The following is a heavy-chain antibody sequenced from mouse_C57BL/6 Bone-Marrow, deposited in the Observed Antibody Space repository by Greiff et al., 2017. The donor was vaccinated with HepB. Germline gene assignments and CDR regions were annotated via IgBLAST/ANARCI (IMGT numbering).Heavy chain of an antibody. Sequence: EVKLVESGGGLVQPGGSLKLSCAASGFTFSDYGMAWVRQAPRKGPEWVAFISNLAYSIYYADTVTGRFTISREKSKNTLYLEMSSRRSEDTAMYYCARNSDLYGSSALFGYWGQGTLVTVSA. CDR1: GFTFSDYG. CDR3: ARNSDLYGSSALFGY. V-gene: IGHV5-15*01. J-gene: IGHJ3*01. CDR2: ISNLAYSI. D-gene: IGHD1-1*01.